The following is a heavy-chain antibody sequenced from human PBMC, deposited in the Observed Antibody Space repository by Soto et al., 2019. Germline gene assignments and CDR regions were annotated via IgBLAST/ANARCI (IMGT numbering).Heavy chain of an antibody. J-gene: IGHJ4*02. V-gene: IGHV3-23*01. D-gene: IGHD3-10*01. Sequence: EVQLLESGGGLVQPGGSLRLSCAASGFTFNNYAMTWVRQAPGKGLEWVSAISGGGDTTSYADSVKGRFTVCRDGSKNTLYLQRSSLRAEDTSLYYCAKGRGGSGSLTPRIDFWGQGSLVTVSS. CDR3: AKGRGGSGSLTPRIDF. CDR1: GFTFNNYA. CDR2: ISGGGDTT.